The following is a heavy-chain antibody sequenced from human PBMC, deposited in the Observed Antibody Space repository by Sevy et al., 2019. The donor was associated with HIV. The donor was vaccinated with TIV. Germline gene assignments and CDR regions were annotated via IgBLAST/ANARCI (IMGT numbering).Heavy chain of an antibody. D-gene: IGHD4-17*01. CDR1: GFTFSSYA. V-gene: IGHV3-23*01. Sequence: GESLKISCAASGFTFSSYAMNWVRQAPGKGPEWVSTISASGGHTFFADSVKGRFNISRDNSKNTLYLQMNSLRAEDTAVYFCAKARLGDFFDYWGLGTLVTVSS. CDR2: ISASGGHT. J-gene: IGHJ4*02. CDR3: AKARLGDFFDY.